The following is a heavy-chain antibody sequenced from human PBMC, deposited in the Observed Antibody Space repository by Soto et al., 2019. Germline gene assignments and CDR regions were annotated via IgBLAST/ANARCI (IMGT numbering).Heavy chain of an antibody. CDR3: ARDQVVWFGSDAVGGTFDI. CDR2: IYYSGST. CDR1: GGSISSGGYY. Sequence: QVQLQESGPGLVKPSQTLSLTCTVSGGSISSGGYYWSWIRQHPGKGLEWIGYIYYSGSTYYNPSLKRRVTISVDTSKNQFSLKLSSVTAADTAVYYCARDQVVWFGSDAVGGTFDIWGQGTMVTVSS. D-gene: IGHD3-10*01. V-gene: IGHV4-31*03. J-gene: IGHJ3*02.